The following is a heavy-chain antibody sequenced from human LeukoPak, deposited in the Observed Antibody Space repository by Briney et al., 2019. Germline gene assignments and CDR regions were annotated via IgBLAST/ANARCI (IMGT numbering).Heavy chain of an antibody. Sequence: ASVNVSCKVSGYTLTELSMHWVRQAPGKGLEWMGGFDPEDGETIYAQKFQGRVTMTEDTSTDTAYMELNSLRSEDTAVYYCARRGSGYYDSREAFDIWGQGTMVTVSS. V-gene: IGHV1-24*01. CDR2: FDPEDGET. CDR3: ARRGSGYYDSREAFDI. CDR1: GYTLTELS. D-gene: IGHD3-22*01. J-gene: IGHJ3*02.